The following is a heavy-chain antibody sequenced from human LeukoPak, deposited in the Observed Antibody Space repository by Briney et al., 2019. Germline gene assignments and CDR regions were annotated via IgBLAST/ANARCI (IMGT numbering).Heavy chain of an antibody. J-gene: IGHJ6*02. CDR2: IYYSGST. CDR3: ARSSYYDSTYGMDV. Sequence: SETLSLTCTVSGGSISSYYWSWIRQPPGKGLEWIGYIYYSGSTNYNPSLKSRVTISVDNSKNHFSLKLSSVTAADTAVYYCARSSYYDSTYGMDVWGQGTTVTVSS. V-gene: IGHV4-59*12. D-gene: IGHD3-22*01. CDR1: GGSISSYY.